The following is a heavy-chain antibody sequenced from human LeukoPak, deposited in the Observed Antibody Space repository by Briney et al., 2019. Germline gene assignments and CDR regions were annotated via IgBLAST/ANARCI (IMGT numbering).Heavy chain of an antibody. Sequence: PSETLSLTCTVSGGSISSGDYYWSWIRQPPGKGLEWIGYIYYSGSTYYNPSFKSRVTISVDTFKNQFSLKLSSVTAADTAVYYSARATSMGAFDIWGQGTMVTVSS. CDR1: GGSISSGDYY. D-gene: IGHD3-16*01. V-gene: IGHV4-30-4*01. CDR2: IYYSGST. J-gene: IGHJ3*02. CDR3: ARATSMGAFDI.